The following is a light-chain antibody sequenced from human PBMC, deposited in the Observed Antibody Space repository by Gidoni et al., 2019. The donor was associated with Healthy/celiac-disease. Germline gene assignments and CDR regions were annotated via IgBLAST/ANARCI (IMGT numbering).Light chain of an antibody. Sequence: QSALTQPASVSGSPGQSITISCPGTSSDVGGYNYVSWYQQHPGKAPKLMIYDVSNRPSGVSNRFSGSNSGNTASPTISGLQAEDEADYYCSSYTSSSAWVFGGGTKLTVL. V-gene: IGLV2-14*01. CDR3: SSYTSSSAWV. J-gene: IGLJ3*02. CDR2: DVS. CDR1: SSDVGGYNY.